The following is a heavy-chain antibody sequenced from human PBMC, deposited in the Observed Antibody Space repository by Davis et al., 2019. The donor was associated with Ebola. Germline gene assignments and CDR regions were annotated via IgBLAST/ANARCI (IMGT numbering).Heavy chain of an antibody. CDR1: GYSLSELS. CDR2: FDPKDGET. Sequence: ASVKVSCKVSGYSLSELSIHWVRQAPGKGLEWMGSFDPKDGETISAQKFQDRVSMTEDTSTDTAYMELSSLTSDDTAIYYCTRGGITGGFDYWGQGTLVTVSS. D-gene: IGHD2-8*02. CDR3: TRGGITGGFDY. J-gene: IGHJ4*02. V-gene: IGHV1-24*01.